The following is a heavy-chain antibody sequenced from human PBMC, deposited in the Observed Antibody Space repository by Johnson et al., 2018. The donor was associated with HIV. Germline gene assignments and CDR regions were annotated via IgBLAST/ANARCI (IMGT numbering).Heavy chain of an antibody. CDR2: IKEDGSED. Sequence: VQLVESGGGLVQPGGSLRLSCAASGFTFSSYWMSWVRQAPGKGLEWLANIKEDGSEDYYVDSLKGRFTISREDSKNTAYLQMNSLKTEDTAVYYCARVGDWGSAYDAFDIWGQGTMVTVSS. J-gene: IGHJ3*02. V-gene: IGHV3-7*05. CDR3: ARVGDWGSAYDAFDI. D-gene: IGHD7-27*01. CDR1: GFTFSSYW.